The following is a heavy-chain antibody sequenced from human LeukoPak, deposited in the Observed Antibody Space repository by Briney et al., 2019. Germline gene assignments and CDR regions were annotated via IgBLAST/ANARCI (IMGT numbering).Heavy chain of an antibody. V-gene: IGHV3-30*02. D-gene: IGHD3-16*02. Sequence: GGSLRLSCVASGFTFSDYGMHWVRQAPGKGLEWVAFIRHDGSNKYYADSMKGRFTISRDNSKNTLYMQMNSLRAEDTAVYYCARADYDYVWGSYRQYYFDYWGQGTLVTVSS. CDR2: IRHDGSNK. CDR1: GFTFSDYG. CDR3: ARADYDYVWGSYRQYYFDY. J-gene: IGHJ4*02.